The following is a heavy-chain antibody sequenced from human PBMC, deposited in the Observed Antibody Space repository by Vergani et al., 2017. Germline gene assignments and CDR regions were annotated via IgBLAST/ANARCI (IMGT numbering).Heavy chain of an antibody. V-gene: IGHV4-61*02. CDR2: IYTSGGT. J-gene: IGHJ3*02. D-gene: IGHD4-17*01. CDR3: AIDYGDYILGGGAFDI. Sequence: QVQLQESGPGLVKPSQTLSLTCTVSGGSISSGSYYWSWIRQPAGKGLEWIGRIYTSGGTNYNPSLKSRVTISVDTSKNQFSLKLSSVTAADTAVYYCAIDYGDYILGGGAFDIWGQGTMVTVSS. CDR1: GGSISSGSYY.